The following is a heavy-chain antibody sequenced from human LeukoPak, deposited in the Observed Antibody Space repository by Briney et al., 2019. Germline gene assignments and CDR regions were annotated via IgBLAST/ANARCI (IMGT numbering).Heavy chain of an antibody. CDR3: AILPYSSGWYQNDY. D-gene: IGHD6-19*01. V-gene: IGHV3-43*02. CDR1: GFTFDDYA. J-gene: IGHJ4*02. CDR2: ISGDGGST. Sequence: GGSLRLSCAASGFTFDDYAMHWVRQAPGKGLERVSLISGDGGSTYYADSVKGRFTISRDNRKNSLYLQMNSLRTEDTALYYCAILPYSSGWYQNDYWGQGTLVTVSS.